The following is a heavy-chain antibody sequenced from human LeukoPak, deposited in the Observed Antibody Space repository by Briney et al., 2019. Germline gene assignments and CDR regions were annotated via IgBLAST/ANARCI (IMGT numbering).Heavy chain of an antibody. Sequence: GESLKISCKTSGYNFTAYWVGWVRQMPGKGLEWMGIIHPGNSKSKNSPSFQGQITLSADKSINTAYLQWSSLKASDTGMYYCATWSPPTHGGTGYMHYWGQGTLVTVSS. CDR2: IHPGNSKS. V-gene: IGHV5-51*01. CDR3: ATWSPPTHGGTGYMHY. CDR1: GYNFTAYW. J-gene: IGHJ4*02. D-gene: IGHD2-8*01.